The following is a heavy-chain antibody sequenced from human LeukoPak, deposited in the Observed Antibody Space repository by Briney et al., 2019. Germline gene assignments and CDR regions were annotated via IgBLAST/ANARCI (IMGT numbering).Heavy chain of an antibody. CDR1: GGSISSYY. V-gene: IGHV4-59*08. Sequence: SKTLSLTCTVSGGSISSYYWSWIRQPPGKGLEWIGYIYYSGSTNYNPSLKSRVTISVDTSKNQFSLKLSSVTAADTAVYYCATDRGRGSSFDYWGQGTLVTVSS. D-gene: IGHD6-6*01. CDR3: ATDRGRGSSFDY. J-gene: IGHJ4*02. CDR2: IYYSGST.